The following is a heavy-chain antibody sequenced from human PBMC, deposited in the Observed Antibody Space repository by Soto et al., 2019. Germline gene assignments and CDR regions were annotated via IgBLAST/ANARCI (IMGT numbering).Heavy chain of an antibody. V-gene: IGHV3-11*06. CDR3: ARDRGGYDRLYYYHGMDV. J-gene: IGHJ6*02. Sequence: GGSLRLSCAASGFTFSDYYMSWIRQAPGKGLEYISYISSSSGSTNYADSVKGPFTISRDNAKNSLYLQMSSLRAEDTAVYYCARDRGGYDRLYYYHGMDVWGQGTTVTVS. CDR2: ISSSSGST. D-gene: IGHD5-12*01. CDR1: GFTFSDYY.